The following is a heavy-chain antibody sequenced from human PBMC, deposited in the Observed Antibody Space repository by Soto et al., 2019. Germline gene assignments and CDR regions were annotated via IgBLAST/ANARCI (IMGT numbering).Heavy chain of an antibody. J-gene: IGHJ6*02. Sequence: GESLKISCKGSGYSFTSYWIGWVRQMPGKGLEWMGIIYPGDSDTRYSPSFQGQVTISADKSISTAYLQWSSLKASDTAMYYCARGIVATVPRVVYYGMDVWGQGTTVTVSS. CDR1: GYSFTSYW. CDR2: IYPGDSDT. CDR3: ARGIVATVPRVVYYGMDV. D-gene: IGHD5-12*01. V-gene: IGHV5-51*01.